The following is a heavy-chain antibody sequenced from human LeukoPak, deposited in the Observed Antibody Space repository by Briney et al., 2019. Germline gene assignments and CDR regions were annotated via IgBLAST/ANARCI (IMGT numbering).Heavy chain of an antibody. J-gene: IGHJ4*02. Sequence: ASVKVSCKASGYTFTGYYMHWVRQAPGQGLEWMGWISAYNGNTNYAQKLQGRVTMTTDTSTSTAYMELRSLRSDDTAVYYCARDARDSYGDYYYFDYWGQGTLVTVSS. CDR1: GYTFTGYY. CDR2: ISAYNGNT. V-gene: IGHV1-18*04. D-gene: IGHD4-17*01. CDR3: ARDARDSYGDYYYFDY.